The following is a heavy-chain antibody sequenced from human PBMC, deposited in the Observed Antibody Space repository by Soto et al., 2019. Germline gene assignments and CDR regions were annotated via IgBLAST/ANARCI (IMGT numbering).Heavy chain of an antibody. D-gene: IGHD3-22*01. CDR3: ARDGRYDSSGYYYVLFDY. J-gene: IGHJ4*02. Sequence: QVQLQESGPGLVKPSQTLSLTCTVSGGSISSGGYYWSWIRQHPGKGLEWIGYIYYSGSTYYNPSLKSRVTMSVDTSKNQLSLKLSSVTAADTAVYYCARDGRYDSSGYYYVLFDYWGQGTLVTVSS. CDR2: IYYSGST. V-gene: IGHV4-31*03. CDR1: GGSISSGGYY.